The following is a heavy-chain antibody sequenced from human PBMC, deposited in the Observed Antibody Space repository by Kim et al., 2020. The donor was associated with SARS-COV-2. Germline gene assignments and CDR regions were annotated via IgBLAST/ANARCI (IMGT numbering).Heavy chain of an antibody. CDR3: ARSIAGSYYYGMDV. V-gene: IGHV3-30-3*01. CDR1: GFTFSSYA. CDR2: ISYDASNK. Sequence: GGSLRLSCAASGFTFSSYAMHWVRQAPGKGLEWVAVISYDASNKYYADSVKGRFTISRDNSKNTLYLQMNSLRAEDTAVYYCARSIAGSYYYGMDVWGQGTTVTVSS. J-gene: IGHJ6*02. D-gene: IGHD6-6*01.